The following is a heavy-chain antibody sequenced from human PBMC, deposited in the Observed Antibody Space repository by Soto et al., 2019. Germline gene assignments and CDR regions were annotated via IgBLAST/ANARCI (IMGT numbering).Heavy chain of an antibody. Sequence: GGSLRLSCAASGLTFNDYAMHWVRQAPGKGLEWVSGFSWHSGNTGYADPVKGRFTISRDNGKNSVYLQMNRLTTEDTAFYYCAADGGQGFDYWGQGTLVTVSS. V-gene: IGHV3-9*01. CDR3: AADGGQGFDY. CDR2: FSWHSGNT. J-gene: IGHJ4*02. D-gene: IGHD1-26*01. CDR1: GLTFNDYA.